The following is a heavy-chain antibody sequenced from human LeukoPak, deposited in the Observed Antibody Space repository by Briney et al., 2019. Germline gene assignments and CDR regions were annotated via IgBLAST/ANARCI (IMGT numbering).Heavy chain of an antibody. D-gene: IGHD2-2*01. CDR2: IYYSGST. Sequence: KSSETLSLTCTVSGGSISRYYWSWIRQPPGKGLEWIGYIYYSGSTNYNPSLKSRGTISVDTSKNQFSLKLSSVTAADTAVYYCARAGRIVVVPSRGAFDIWGQGTMVTVSS. CDR1: GGSISRYY. V-gene: IGHV4-59*12. CDR3: ARAGRIVVVPSRGAFDI. J-gene: IGHJ3*02.